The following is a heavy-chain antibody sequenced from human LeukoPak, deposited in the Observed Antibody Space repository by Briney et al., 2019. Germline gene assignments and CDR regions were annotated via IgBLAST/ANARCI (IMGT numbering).Heavy chain of an antibody. J-gene: IGHJ4*02. CDR3: ARDGHSSGSFDY. V-gene: IGHV3-7*01. D-gene: IGHD3-10*01. CDR2: IRQDGGLT. Sequence: GGSLRLSCAASELTFTGYWMNWVRRAPGKGLQWVGNIRQDGGLTHYSDSVKGRFTISRDNAKRSLYLQMNSLRPEDTAVYYCARDGHSSGSFDYWGQGTLVTVSS. CDR1: ELTFTGYW.